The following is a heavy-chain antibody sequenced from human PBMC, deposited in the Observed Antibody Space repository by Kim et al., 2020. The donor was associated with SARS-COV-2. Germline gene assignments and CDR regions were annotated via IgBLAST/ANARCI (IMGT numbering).Heavy chain of an antibody. J-gene: IGHJ6*03. D-gene: IGHD1-26*01. V-gene: IGHV3-66*01. Sequence: KGRFAISRDISKNTVYLQMNSLRAEDTALYYCARVIVGTSKIYFYYYYMDVWGRGTTVTVSS. CDR3: ARVIVGTSKIYFYYYYMDV.